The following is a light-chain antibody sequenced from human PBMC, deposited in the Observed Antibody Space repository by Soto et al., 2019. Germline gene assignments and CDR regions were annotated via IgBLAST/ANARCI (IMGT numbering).Light chain of an antibody. CDR3: QQYGSSPLT. CDR2: GAS. V-gene: IGKV3-20*01. J-gene: IGKJ4*01. CDR1: QSVSSNF. Sequence: EIVLTQSPGTLSLSPGERATLSCRASQSVSSNFLAWFQQKPGQAPRFVIYGASSRATGIPDRFSGSGSGTDFTLTISILEPEDLEVYYCQQYGSSPLTFGGGTKVEIK.